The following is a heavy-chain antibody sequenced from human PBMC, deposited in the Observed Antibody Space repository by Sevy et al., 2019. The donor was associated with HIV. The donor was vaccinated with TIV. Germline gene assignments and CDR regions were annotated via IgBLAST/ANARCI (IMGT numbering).Heavy chain of an antibody. J-gene: IGHJ3*02. CDR1: GFTFSSYE. CDR2: ISSSGSTI. D-gene: IGHD2-15*01. V-gene: IGHV3-48*03. Sequence: GGSLRLSCAASGFTFSSYEMNWVRQAPGKGLEWVSYISSSGSTIYYADSVKGRFTISRDNAKNSLYLQMNSLRVEDTAVYYCARRADRTYHDAFDIWGQGTMVTVSS. CDR3: ARRADRTYHDAFDI.